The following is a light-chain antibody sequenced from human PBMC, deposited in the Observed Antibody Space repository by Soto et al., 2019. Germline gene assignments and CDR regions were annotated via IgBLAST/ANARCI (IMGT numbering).Light chain of an antibody. Sequence: AIRMTQSASSLSASTGDRVTITCRASQGISSYLAWYQQKPGKAPKLLIYAASTLQSGVPSRFSGSGSGTDFTLTISCLQSGDFATYYCQQYYSYLRTFGQGTKVEIK. CDR2: AAS. CDR1: QGISSY. CDR3: QQYYSYLRT. V-gene: IGKV1-8*01. J-gene: IGKJ1*01.